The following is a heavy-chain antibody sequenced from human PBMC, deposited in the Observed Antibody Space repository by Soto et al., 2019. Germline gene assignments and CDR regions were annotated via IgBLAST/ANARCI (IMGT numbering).Heavy chain of an antibody. CDR2: FDPEDGET. CDR1: GYTLTELS. Sequence: GASVKVSCKVSGYTLTELSMHWVRQAPGKGLEWMGGFDPEDGETIYAQKFQGRVTMTEDTSTDTAYMELSSLRSEDTAVYYCATGRYIVVVVAASDYYFDYWGQGTLVTVSS. CDR3: ATGRYIVVVVAASDYYFDY. V-gene: IGHV1-24*01. D-gene: IGHD2-15*01. J-gene: IGHJ4*02.